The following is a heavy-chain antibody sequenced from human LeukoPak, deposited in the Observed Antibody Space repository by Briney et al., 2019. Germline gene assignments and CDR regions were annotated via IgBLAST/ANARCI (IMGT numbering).Heavy chain of an antibody. J-gene: IGHJ3*02. D-gene: IGHD3-22*01. CDR1: GFTFSSYA. Sequence: TGGSLRLSCAASGFTFSSYAMSWVRQAPGKGLEWVSVISGSGGSTYYAGSVKGRFIISRDISKNTLYLQMNSLRAEDSALYYCARGGRGSAAVVAPRSFDIWGQGTMVTVSS. V-gene: IGHV3-23*01. CDR3: ARGGRGSAAVVAPRSFDI. CDR2: ISGSGGST.